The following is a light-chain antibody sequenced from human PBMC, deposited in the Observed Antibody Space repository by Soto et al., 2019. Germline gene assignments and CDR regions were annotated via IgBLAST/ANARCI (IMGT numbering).Light chain of an antibody. CDR3: QQSNNWPLT. V-gene: IGKV3-15*01. J-gene: IGKJ4*01. CDR1: QSVNNN. Sequence: EIVMTQSPATLSVSPGERATLSCRASQSVNNNLAWYQQKPGQAPRLLIYGASTRATGVPARFSGSASGTEFTLTISSPQSEDFAVYYCQQSNNWPLTFGGGTKVEIK. CDR2: GAS.